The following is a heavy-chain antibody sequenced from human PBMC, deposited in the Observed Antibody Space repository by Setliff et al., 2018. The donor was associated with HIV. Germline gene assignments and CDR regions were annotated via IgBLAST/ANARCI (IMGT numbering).Heavy chain of an antibody. CDR2: IFRSGTT. V-gene: IGHV4-4*07. J-gene: IGHJ5*02. CDR3: ARDRHYSGLGSYGP. D-gene: IGHD3-10*01. CDR1: GGSFGDYH. Sequence: SQTLSLTCTLSGGSFGDYHWSWIRQPAGRGLEWIGRIFRSGTTDYKFSLKSRVTISIDTSRNQFSLRLTSVTTEDTAVYYCARDRHYSGLGSYGPWGPGTLVTSPQ.